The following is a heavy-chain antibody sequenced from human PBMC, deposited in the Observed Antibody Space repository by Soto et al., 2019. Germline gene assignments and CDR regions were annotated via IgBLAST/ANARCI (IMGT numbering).Heavy chain of an antibody. CDR3: ARGQDFWSGYPFDY. Sequence: PXXTLSLPFAVYVGSFRGYYWRWILQPPGKGLEWIGEINHSGKTKYNPSLKSRVSISVDTSKNQFSLKLSSVTDADTAMYYCARGQDFWSGYPFDYWGQGGLVTVSS. V-gene: IGHV4-34*01. J-gene: IGHJ4*02. CDR1: VGSFRGYY. CDR2: INHSGKT. D-gene: IGHD3-3*01.